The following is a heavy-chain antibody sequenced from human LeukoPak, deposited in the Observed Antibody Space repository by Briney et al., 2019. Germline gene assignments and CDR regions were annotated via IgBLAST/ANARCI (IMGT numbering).Heavy chain of an antibody. CDR2: IWYDGSNK. Sequence: HPGRSLRLSCAASGFTFSSYGMHWVRQAPGKGLEWVAVIWYDGSNKYYAGSVKGRFTISRDNSKNTQYLQMNNLRAEDTAVYYCARDQVANTGNAAFHIWGQGTMVTVSS. CDR3: ARDQVANTGNAAFHI. D-gene: IGHD2-8*02. V-gene: IGHV3-30*19. J-gene: IGHJ3*02. CDR1: GFTFSSYG.